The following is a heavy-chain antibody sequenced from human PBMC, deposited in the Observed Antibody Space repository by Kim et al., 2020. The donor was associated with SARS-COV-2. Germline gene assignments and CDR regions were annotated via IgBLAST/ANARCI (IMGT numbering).Heavy chain of an antibody. V-gene: IGHV4-34*01. D-gene: IGHD2-2*01. J-gene: IGHJ6*02. Sequence: SETLSLTCAVYGGSFSGYYWSWIRQHPGKGLEWIGEINHSGSTNYNPSLKSRVTISVDTSKNQFSLKLSSVTAADTAVYYCARTGGYCSSTSCYVLRSPYYYYGMDVWGQGTTVAVSS. CDR2: INHSGST. CDR3: ARTGGYCSSTSCYVLRSPYYYYGMDV. CDR1: GGSFSGYY.